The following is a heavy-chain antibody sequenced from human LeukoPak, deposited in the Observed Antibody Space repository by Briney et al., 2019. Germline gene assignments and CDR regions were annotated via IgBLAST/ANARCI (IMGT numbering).Heavy chain of an antibody. CDR3: ARRVGFYGSGSLNYFDP. CDR1: GGSIASSSYY. D-gene: IGHD3-10*01. Sequence: SETLSLTCSVSGGSIASSSYYWGWIRQPPGKGLEWIGSVFRTGTTYYSASLKSRVSISVDTSKNDFALKLASVTAADTAMYFCARRVGFYGSGSLNYFDPWGQGILVSVSS. CDR2: VFRTGTT. J-gene: IGHJ5*01. V-gene: IGHV4-39*02.